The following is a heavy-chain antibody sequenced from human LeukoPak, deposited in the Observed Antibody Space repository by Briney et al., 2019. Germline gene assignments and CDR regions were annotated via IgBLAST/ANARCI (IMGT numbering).Heavy chain of an antibody. V-gene: IGHV3-23*01. Sequence: GGSLRLSCVASGFTFSSYAMSWVRQAPGKGLEWVSAISGSGGSTYYADSVKGRFTISRDNSKNTLYLQMNSLRAEDTAVYYCAKGMIVVPTAFDIWGQGTMVTVSS. CDR1: GFTFSSYA. D-gene: IGHD3-22*01. CDR3: AKGMIVVPTAFDI. J-gene: IGHJ3*02. CDR2: ISGSGGST.